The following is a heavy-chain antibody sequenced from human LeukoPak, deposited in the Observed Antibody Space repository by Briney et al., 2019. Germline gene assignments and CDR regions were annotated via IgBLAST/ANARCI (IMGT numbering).Heavy chain of an antibody. CDR3: AREAQAGSYSLYYFDY. J-gene: IGHJ4*02. V-gene: IGHV1-18*01. CDR1: GYTFTSYG. D-gene: IGHD3-10*01. CDR2: ISAYNGNT. Sequence: ASVKVSCKASGYTFTSYGISWVRQAPGQGLEWMGWISAYNGNTNYAQKLQGRVTMTTDTSTSTAYMELRSLRSDDTAVYYCAREAQAGSYSLYYFDYWGQGTPVTVSS.